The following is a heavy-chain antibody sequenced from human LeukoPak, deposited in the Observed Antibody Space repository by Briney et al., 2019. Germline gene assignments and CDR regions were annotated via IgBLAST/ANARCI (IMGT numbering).Heavy chain of an antibody. CDR1: EFSFSRSW. J-gene: IGHJ4*02. D-gene: IGHD5-24*01. V-gene: IGHV3-7*02. CDR2: IKQDGSAK. CDR3: ARGYGYNDY. Sequence: GGSLRLSCAASEFSFSRSWMNWVRQAPGKGLEWVANIKQDGSAKYYVDSVEGRFTISRDNAKNTLYLQMNSLRAEDTAMYYCARGYGYNDYWGQGTLVTVSS.